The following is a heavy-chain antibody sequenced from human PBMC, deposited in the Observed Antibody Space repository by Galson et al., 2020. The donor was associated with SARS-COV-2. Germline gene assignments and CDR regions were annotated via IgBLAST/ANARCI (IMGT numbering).Heavy chain of an antibody. D-gene: IGHD2-2*02. J-gene: IGHJ5*02. CDR3: ARDLHCSSTSCYIGWFDP. Sequence: TGGSLRLSCAASGFTFSDYYMSWIRQAPGKGLEWVSYISSSSSYTNYADSVKGRFTISRDNAKNSLYLQMNSLRAEDTAVYYCARDLHCSSTSCYIGWFDPWGQGTLVTVSS. CDR2: ISSSSSYT. CDR1: GFTFSDYY. V-gene: IGHV3-11*06.